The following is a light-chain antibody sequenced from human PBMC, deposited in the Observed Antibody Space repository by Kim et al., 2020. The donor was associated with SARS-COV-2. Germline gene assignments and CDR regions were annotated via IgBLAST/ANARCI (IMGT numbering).Light chain of an antibody. CDR2: KAS. CDR3: QRYNSDPWT. CDR1: QSIGDW. J-gene: IGKJ1*01. Sequence: ASVGDRVTVTCRASQSIGDWLAWYQQKPGRAPKLLIHKASSLEPGVSSRFSGSGSGTEFTLTITSLRPDDFAVYYCQRYNSDPWTFGQGTKVDIK. V-gene: IGKV1-5*03.